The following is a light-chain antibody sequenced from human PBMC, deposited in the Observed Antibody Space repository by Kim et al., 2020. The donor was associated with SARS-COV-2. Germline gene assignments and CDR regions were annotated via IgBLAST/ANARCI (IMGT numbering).Light chain of an antibody. Sequence: QSALTQPPSASGSPGQSVTISCTGTSSDVGGYNYVSWYQQHPGKAPKLMISEVSDRPSGVPDRFSGSKSGNTASLTVSGLQAEDEADYYCASYAGSYTWVFGGGTKLTVL. CDR3: ASYAGSYTWV. V-gene: IGLV2-8*01. CDR1: SSDVGGYNY. CDR2: EVS. J-gene: IGLJ3*02.